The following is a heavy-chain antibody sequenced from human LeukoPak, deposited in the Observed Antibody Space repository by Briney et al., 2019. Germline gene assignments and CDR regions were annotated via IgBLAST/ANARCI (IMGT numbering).Heavy chain of an antibody. J-gene: IGHJ3*02. Sequence: GGTLRLSCAASGFTFSSYGMHWVRQAPGKGLEWVSVISSDGSKKNYEDSVKGRFTISRDNSKNTLYLQMNSLRAEAAAVYYCAKERDSSSWGAFDIWGQGTMVTVSS. D-gene: IGHD6-13*01. V-gene: IGHV3-33*06. CDR1: GFTFSSYG. CDR3: AKERDSSSWGAFDI. CDR2: ISSDGSKK.